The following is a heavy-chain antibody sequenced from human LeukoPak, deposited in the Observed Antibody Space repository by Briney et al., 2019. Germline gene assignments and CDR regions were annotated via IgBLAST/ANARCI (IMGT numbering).Heavy chain of an antibody. J-gene: IGHJ4*02. CDR2: ISSSGSAI. D-gene: IGHD3-22*01. Sequence: SGGSLRLSYAASGFTFSSYEMNWVRQAPGKGLEWVSFISSSGSAIHYADSVRGRFTISRDNAKNSLFLQMSRLRAEDTAVYYCAREKLSFFDSSGYFDHWGQGTLVTVSS. CDR3: AREKLSFFDSSGYFDH. V-gene: IGHV3-48*03. CDR1: GFTFSSYE.